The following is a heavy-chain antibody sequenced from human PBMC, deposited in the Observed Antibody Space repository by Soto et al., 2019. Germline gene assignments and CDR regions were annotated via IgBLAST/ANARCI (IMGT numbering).Heavy chain of an antibody. J-gene: IGHJ4*02. CDR2: IRSKTDGGPP. Sequence: EVQLVESGGGLVKPGESLRLSCAASGFTFTNAWMNWVRQAPGKGLEWVGRIRSKTDGGPPDYAAPVKGRFTISRDDSKNTLYVQMNSLNTEDTAIYYCTTEKGYWGQGTLVTVSS. V-gene: IGHV3-15*07. CDR3: TTEKGY. CDR1: GFTFTNAW.